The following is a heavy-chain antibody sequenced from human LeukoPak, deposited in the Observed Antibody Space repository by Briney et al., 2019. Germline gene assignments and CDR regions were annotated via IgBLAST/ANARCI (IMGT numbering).Heavy chain of an antibody. CDR2: IYYSGST. V-gene: IGHV4-59*08. J-gene: IGHJ4*02. D-gene: IGHD2-15*01. CDR1: GGSISSYY. CDR3: AKTGHCSGGGCYESGFDY. Sequence: SETLSLTCTVSGGSISSYYWSWIRQPPGKGLEWIGYIYYSGSTNYNPSLKSRVTISVDTSKNQFSLKLSSVTAADTAVYYCAKTGHCSGGGCYESGFDYWGQGTLVTVSS.